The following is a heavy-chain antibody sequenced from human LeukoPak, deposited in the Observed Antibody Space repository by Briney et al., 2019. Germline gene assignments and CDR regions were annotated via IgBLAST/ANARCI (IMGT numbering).Heavy chain of an antibody. CDR1: GFTFSSYS. D-gene: IGHD6-6*01. J-gene: IGHJ4*02. CDR2: ISSSSSYI. V-gene: IGHV3-21*01. Sequence: GESLRLSCAASGFTFSSYSMNWVRQAPGKGLEWVSSISSSSSYIYYADSVKGRFTISRDNAKNSLYLQMNSLRAEDTAVYYCAREVPEYSSSSAGGAFDYWGQGTLVTVSS. CDR3: AREVPEYSSSSAGGAFDY.